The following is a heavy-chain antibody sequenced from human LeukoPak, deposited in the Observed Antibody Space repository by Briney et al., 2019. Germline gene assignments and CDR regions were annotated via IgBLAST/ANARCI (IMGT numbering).Heavy chain of an antibody. CDR2: ISGSGGST. Sequence: GGSLTLSCAASGFTFSSYAMSWVRQAPGKGLEWVSAISGSGGSTYYADSVKGRFTISRDNSKNTLYLQMNSLRAEDTAVYYCAKDRQGCVLLWFGPYFDYWGQGTLVTVS. CDR1: GFTFSSYA. CDR3: AKDRQGCVLLWFGPYFDY. J-gene: IGHJ4*02. V-gene: IGHV3-23*01. D-gene: IGHD3-10*01.